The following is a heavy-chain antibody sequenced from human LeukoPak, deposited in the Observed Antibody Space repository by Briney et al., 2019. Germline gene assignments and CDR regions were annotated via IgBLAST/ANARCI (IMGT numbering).Heavy chain of an antibody. CDR3: AELGITMTGGV. CDR2: ISSSGSTI. D-gene: IGHD3-10*02. CDR1: GFTFSSYE. V-gene: IGHV3-48*03. Sequence: GGSLRLSCAASGFTFSSYEMNWVRQAPGKGLEWVSYISSSGSTIYYTDSVKGRFTISRDNAKNSLYLQMNSLRAEDTAVYYCAELGITMTGGVWGKGTTVTISS. J-gene: IGHJ6*04.